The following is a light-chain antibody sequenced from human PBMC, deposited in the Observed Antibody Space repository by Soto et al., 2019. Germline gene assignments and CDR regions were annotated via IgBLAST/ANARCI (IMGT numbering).Light chain of an antibody. CDR2: SNN. CDR3: AAWDDSLNGLYV. Sequence: QSVXTQPPSASGTPGQRVTISCSGSSSNIGSNTVNWYQQLPGTAPKLLIYSNNQRPSGVPDRFSGSKSGTSASLAISGLQSEDEADYYCAAWDDSLNGLYVFGTGTKVTV. J-gene: IGLJ1*01. V-gene: IGLV1-44*01. CDR1: SSNIGSNT.